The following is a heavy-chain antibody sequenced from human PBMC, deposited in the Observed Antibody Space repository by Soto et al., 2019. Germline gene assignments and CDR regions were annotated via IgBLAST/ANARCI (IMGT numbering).Heavy chain of an antibody. Sequence: SLRLSCAASGFTFSSYGMHWVRQAPGKGLEWVAVISYDGSNKYYADSVKGRFTISRDNSKNTLYLQMNSLRAEDTAVYYCAKDMEQWLVQEAFFDYWGQGTLVTVSS. J-gene: IGHJ4*02. CDR1: GFTFSSYG. D-gene: IGHD6-19*01. CDR3: AKDMEQWLVQEAFFDY. CDR2: ISYDGSNK. V-gene: IGHV3-30*18.